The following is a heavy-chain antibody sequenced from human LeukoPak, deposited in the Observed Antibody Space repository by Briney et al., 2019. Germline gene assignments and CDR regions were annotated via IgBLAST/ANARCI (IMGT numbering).Heavy chain of an antibody. D-gene: IGHD6-13*01. CDR1: GYTFTSYD. CDR3: AREIKQQLYDYFDY. V-gene: IGHV1-2*02. J-gene: IGHJ4*02. CDR2: INPNSGGT. Sequence: GASVKVSCKASGYTFTSYDINWVRQATGQGLEWMGWINPNSGGTNYAQKFQGRVTMTRDTSINTAYMELSRLRSDDTAVYYCAREIKQQLYDYFDYWGQGTLVTVSS.